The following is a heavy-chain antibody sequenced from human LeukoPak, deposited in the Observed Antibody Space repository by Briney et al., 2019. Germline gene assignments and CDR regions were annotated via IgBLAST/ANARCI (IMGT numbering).Heavy chain of an antibody. CDR3: ASQTRALLWFGDPSGHY. V-gene: IGHV4-34*01. CDR1: RVSFSGYS. D-gene: IGHD3-10*01. CDR2: INHSGST. Sequence: SETLSLTCALYRVSFSGYSWSWIRQPPGKGLEWIGEINHSGSTNYNPSLKSRVTISVDTSKNQFSLKLSSVTAADTAVYYCASQTRALLWFGDPSGHYWGQGTLVTVSS. J-gene: IGHJ4*02.